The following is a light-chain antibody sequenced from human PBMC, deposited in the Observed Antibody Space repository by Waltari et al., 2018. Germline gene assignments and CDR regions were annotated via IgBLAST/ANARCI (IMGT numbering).Light chain of an antibody. V-gene: IGKV1-39*01. CDR3: QQTFITPWT. CDR2: NTS. Sequence: DIQMTQSPSSLSASVGVRVTIACRPSQGFTALFNWYQQKPGRAPTLLISNTSTLQNGVPSRFSGSGSGTDFTLTITSLHPEDFASYSCQQTFITPWTFGPGTKVDI. CDR1: QGFTAL. J-gene: IGKJ1*01.